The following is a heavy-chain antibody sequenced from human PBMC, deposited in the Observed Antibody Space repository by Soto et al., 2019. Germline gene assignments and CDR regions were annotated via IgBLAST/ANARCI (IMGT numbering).Heavy chain of an antibody. CDR2: ISSGGRT. J-gene: IGHJ6*03. CDR1: GFNVISNY. D-gene: IGHD2-2*01. V-gene: IGHV3-66*01. Sequence: GGSLRLSCAASGFNVISNYMNWVRQAPGKGLEWIAAISSGGRTYYADSMKGRFTISRDNSKNTLYLQVNNLRAEDTAVYYCARGGTAKVPLYYYYMDVWGKGTTVTVSS. CDR3: ARGGTAKVPLYYYYMDV.